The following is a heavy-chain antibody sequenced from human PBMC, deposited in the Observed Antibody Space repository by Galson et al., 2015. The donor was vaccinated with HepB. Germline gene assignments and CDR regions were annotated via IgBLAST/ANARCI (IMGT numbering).Heavy chain of an antibody. Sequence: SVKVSCKASGGTFSSYAISWVRQAPGQGLEWMGGIIPIFGTANYAQKFQGRVTITADESTSTAYMELSSLRSEDTAVYYCASSLSNYDYIWGSYRQFDYWGQGTLVTVSS. J-gene: IGHJ4*02. D-gene: IGHD3-16*02. CDR3: ASSLSNYDYIWGSYRQFDY. V-gene: IGHV1-69*13. CDR1: GGTFSSYA. CDR2: IIPIFGTA.